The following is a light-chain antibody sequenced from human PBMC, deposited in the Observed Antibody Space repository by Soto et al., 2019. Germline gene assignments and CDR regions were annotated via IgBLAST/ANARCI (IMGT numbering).Light chain of an antibody. V-gene: IGKV1-9*01. CDR1: QGISSY. J-gene: IGKJ4*01. CDR2: AAS. CDR3: QLLNSYPL. Sequence: DIHLTQSPSFLAASVGDRVTVTCRASQGISSYVAWYQQEPGKAPKLLIYAASTLQSGVPSRFSGSGSGTEFTLTISSLQPEDFATYYCQLLNSYPLFGGGTKVEIK.